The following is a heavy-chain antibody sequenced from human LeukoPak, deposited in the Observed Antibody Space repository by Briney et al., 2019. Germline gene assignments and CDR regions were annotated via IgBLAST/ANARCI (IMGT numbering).Heavy chain of an antibody. CDR2: IYPGDSDT. J-gene: IGHJ6*03. V-gene: IGHV5-51*01. CDR1: GYRFTSYW. CDR3: ARVPAARKVGYYYYMEV. D-gene: IGHD2-15*01. Sequence: GESLKISCKGSGYRFTSYWIGWVRQMPGKGLEWMGIIYPGDSDTRYSPSFQGQVTISADKSISTAYLQWSSLKASDTAMYYCARVPAARKVGYYYYMEVWGKGTTVTVSS.